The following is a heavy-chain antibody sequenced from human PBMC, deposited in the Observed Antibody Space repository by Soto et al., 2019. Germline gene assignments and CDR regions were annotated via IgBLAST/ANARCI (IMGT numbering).Heavy chain of an antibody. V-gene: IGHV3-66*03. CDR2: IYSYVIT. D-gene: IGHD6-6*01. CDR3: ARSLSGEQLVLGLGMDV. CDR1: GLDVSLNY. Sequence: ADETRILSGEASGLDVSLNYMSWVRQAPGKGLEWVSIIYSYVITYYADSMKGRFTISRDNSKNTLYLQMNSLRAEDTAVYYCARSLSGEQLVLGLGMDVWGQGTTVTVSS. J-gene: IGHJ6*02.